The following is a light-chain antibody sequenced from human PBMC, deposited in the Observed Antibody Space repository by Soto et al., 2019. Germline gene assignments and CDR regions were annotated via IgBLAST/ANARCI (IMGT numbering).Light chain of an antibody. CDR2: DAS. J-gene: IGKJ5*01. V-gene: IGKV1-33*01. Sequence: IQMTQSPSSLSASVLDRFTITFQASQNINNYLNWYQQKPGRAPKLLIYDASNLEAGVPSRFRGSGSGTDFTFTISRLQPEDIATYYCQQYENLPTFGQGTRLEI. CDR3: QQYENLPT. CDR1: QNINNY.